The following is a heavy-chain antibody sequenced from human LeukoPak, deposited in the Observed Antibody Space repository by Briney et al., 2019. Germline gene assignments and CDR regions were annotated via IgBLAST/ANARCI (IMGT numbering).Heavy chain of an antibody. J-gene: IGHJ4*02. V-gene: IGHV3-21*01. CDR2: ISSSSSYI. CDR1: GFTFSSYS. D-gene: IGHD4-17*01. CDR3: ARDLRSYGDVFDY. Sequence: GGSLRLSCAASGFTFSSYSMNWVRKAPGKGLEWVSSISSSSSYIYYADSVKGRFTISRDNAKNSLYLQMNSLRAEDTAVYYCARDLRSYGDVFDYWGQGTLVTVSS.